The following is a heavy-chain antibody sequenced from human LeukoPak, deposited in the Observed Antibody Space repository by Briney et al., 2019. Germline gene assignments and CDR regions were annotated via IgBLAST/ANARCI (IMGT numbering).Heavy chain of an antibody. CDR1: GYSFTSYW. Sequence: GESLKISCKNSGYSFTSYWIGWVRQMPGKGLEWMGIIYPGDSDARYSPSFQGQVTISADKSINTAYLQWGSLKASDTAMYYCARRYYYGSGSYYNLSWFDPWGQGTLVTVSS. J-gene: IGHJ5*02. CDR2: IYPGDSDA. D-gene: IGHD3-10*01. V-gene: IGHV5-51*01. CDR3: ARRYYYGSGSYYNLSWFDP.